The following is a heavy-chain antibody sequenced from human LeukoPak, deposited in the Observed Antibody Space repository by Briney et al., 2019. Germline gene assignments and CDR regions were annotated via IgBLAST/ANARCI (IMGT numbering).Heavy chain of an antibody. CDR1: GFTFSSYE. CDR2: ISSSGSTI. D-gene: IGHD1-26*01. Sequence: GGSLRLSCAASGFTFSSYEMNWVRQAPGKGLEWVSYISSSGSTIYYADSVKGRFTISRDNAKNSLYLQMNSLRAEDTAVYYCARVKGGSYFKGAFDIWGQGTMVTVSS. CDR3: ARVKGGSYFKGAFDI. V-gene: IGHV3-48*03. J-gene: IGHJ3*02.